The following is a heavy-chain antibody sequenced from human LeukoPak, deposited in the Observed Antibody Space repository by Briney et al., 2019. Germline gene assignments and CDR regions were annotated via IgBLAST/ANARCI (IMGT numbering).Heavy chain of an antibody. CDR2: ITGKTDGGTT. J-gene: IGHJ4*02. V-gene: IGHV3-15*01. D-gene: IGHD1-26*01. Sequence: GGSLRLSCAASGFTFINAWMTWVRQAPGKGLEWVALITGKTDGGTTDYAAPVKGRFFISRDDSKNTLYLQMDSLQTEDTAVYYCTTHYPDSGSYNYWGQGTLVTVSS. CDR1: GFTFINAW. CDR3: TTHYPDSGSYNY.